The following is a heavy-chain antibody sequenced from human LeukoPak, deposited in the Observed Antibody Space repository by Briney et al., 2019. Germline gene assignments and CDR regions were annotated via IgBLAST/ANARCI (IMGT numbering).Heavy chain of an antibody. J-gene: IGHJ4*02. CDR3: TTVPTQRHMVRGVMTLSVVDY. CDR2: IKSKTDGGTT. D-gene: IGHD3-10*01. V-gene: IGHV3-15*07. Sequence: PXXXLRLSCAXSGXTXSNAWMNWVRQAPGKGLGWVGRIKSKTDGGTTDYAAPVKGRFTISRDDSKNTLYLQMNSLKTEDTAVYYCTTVPTQRHMVRGVMTLSVVDYWGQGTLVTVSS. CDR1: GXTXSNAW.